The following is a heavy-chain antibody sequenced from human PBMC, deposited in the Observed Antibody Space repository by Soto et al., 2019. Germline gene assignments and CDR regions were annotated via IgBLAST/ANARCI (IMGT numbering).Heavy chain of an antibody. CDR2: ISGSSTYT. J-gene: IGHJ4*02. D-gene: IGHD6-19*01. Sequence: PGGSLRLSCAASGFTFSDYYLNWIRQAPGKGLEWVSYISGSSTYTNYADSVKGRFTISRDNAQNSLYLQMNSLRAEDTAVYYCARHRAVDNGLPACWGQGTLVTVSS. V-gene: IGHV3-11*03. CDR1: GFTFSDYY. CDR3: ARHRAVDNGLPAC.